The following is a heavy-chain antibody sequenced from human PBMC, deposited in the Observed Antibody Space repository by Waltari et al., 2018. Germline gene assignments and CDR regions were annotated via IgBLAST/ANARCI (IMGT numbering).Heavy chain of an antibody. Sequence: QVQLVQSGAEVKKPGSSVKVSCKASGGTFSSYAISWVRQAPGQGLEWMGGISPIFGTANYGQKFQGRVTITTDESTSTAYMELSSLRSEDTAVYYCARGPPRGGWTDYWGQGTLVTVSS. V-gene: IGHV1-69*05. J-gene: IGHJ4*02. CDR2: ISPIFGTA. CDR3: ARGPPRGGWTDY. CDR1: GGTFSSYA. D-gene: IGHD6-19*01.